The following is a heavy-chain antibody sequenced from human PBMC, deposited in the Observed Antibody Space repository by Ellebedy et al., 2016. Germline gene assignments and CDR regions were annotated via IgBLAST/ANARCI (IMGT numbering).Heavy chain of an antibody. Sequence: GGSLRLXXAASGFTFSSYGMHWVRQAPGKGLEWVAVISYDGSNKYYADSVKGRFTISRDNSKNTLYLQMNSLRAEDTAVYYCAKLAFGPDQPLLLSYFDYWGQGTLVTVSS. CDR2: ISYDGSNK. V-gene: IGHV3-30*18. D-gene: IGHD2-15*01. CDR3: AKLAFGPDQPLLLSYFDY. J-gene: IGHJ4*02. CDR1: GFTFSSYG.